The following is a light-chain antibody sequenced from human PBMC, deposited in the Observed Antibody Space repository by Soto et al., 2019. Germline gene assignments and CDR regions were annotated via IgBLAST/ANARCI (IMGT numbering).Light chain of an antibody. CDR1: QSVSNNY. Sequence: ENVLTQSPGTLSLSPGERATLSCRASQSVSNNYLAWYQQKPGQAPRLLIYDASTRATGIPDRFSGSGSGTDFTLTISRLEPEDFAVYSCQQYGSSFYTFGQGTKLEIK. CDR2: DAS. CDR3: QQYGSSFYT. V-gene: IGKV3-20*01. J-gene: IGKJ2*01.